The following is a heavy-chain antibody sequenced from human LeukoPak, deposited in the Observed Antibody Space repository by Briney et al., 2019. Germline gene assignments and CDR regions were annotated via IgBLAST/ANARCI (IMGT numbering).Heavy chain of an antibody. J-gene: IGHJ4*02. CDR1: GFSVSTNY. CDR3: ATSPASSRLDY. D-gene: IGHD6-13*01. CDR2: VYTGGST. V-gene: IGHV3-53*01. Sequence: GGSLRLSCAASGFSVSTNYMSWVRQGPGKGLEWISVVYTGGSTYYADSVKGRFTISRDNSKNTLYLQMNSLRAEDTAVYYCATSPASSRLDYWGQGTLVTVSS.